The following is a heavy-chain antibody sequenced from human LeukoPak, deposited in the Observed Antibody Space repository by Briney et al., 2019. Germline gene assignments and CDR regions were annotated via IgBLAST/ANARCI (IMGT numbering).Heavy chain of an antibody. D-gene: IGHD6-19*01. V-gene: IGHV3-66*01. CDR3: AKDDQWLQLDY. CDR2: IYSGGST. J-gene: IGHJ4*02. CDR1: GFTVSSNY. Sequence: GGSLRLSCAASGFTVSSNYMSWVRQAPGKGLEWVSVIYSGGSTYYADSVKGRFTISRDNSKNTLYLQMNSLRAEDTAVYYCAKDDQWLQLDYWGQGTLVTVSS.